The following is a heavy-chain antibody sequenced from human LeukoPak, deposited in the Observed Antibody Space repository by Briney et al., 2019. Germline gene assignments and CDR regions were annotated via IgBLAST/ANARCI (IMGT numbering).Heavy chain of an antibody. V-gene: IGHV1-69*05. CDR1: GYTFTGYY. CDR3: ARAQAVAGRNWFDP. J-gene: IGHJ5*02. Sequence: SVKVSCKASGYTFTGYYMHWVRQAPGQGLEWMGGIIPIFGTANYAQKFQGRVTITTDESTSTAYMELSSLRSEDTAVYYCARAQAVAGRNWFDPWGQGTLVTVSS. CDR2: IIPIFGTA. D-gene: IGHD6-19*01.